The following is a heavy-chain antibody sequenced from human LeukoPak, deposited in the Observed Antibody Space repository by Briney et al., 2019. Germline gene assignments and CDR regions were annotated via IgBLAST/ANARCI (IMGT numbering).Heavy chain of an antibody. CDR3: ARDLGSSWYLSAFDI. J-gene: IGHJ3*02. V-gene: IGHV4-59*01. CDR1: GGSISSYY. Sequence: PSETLSLTCTVSGGSISSYYWSWLRQPPGKGLEWIGYIYYSGSTNYNPSLKSRVTISVDTSKNQFSLKLSSVTAADTAVYYCARDLGSSWYLSAFDIWGQGTMVTVSS. D-gene: IGHD6-13*01. CDR2: IYYSGST.